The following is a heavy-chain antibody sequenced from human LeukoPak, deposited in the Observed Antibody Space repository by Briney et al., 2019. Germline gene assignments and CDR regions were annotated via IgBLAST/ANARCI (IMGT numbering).Heavy chain of an antibody. CDR2: ISYDGSNK. CDR1: GFTFSSYA. Sequence: GGSLRLSCAASGFTFSSYAMHWVRQAPGKGLEWVAVISYDGSNKYYADSVKGRFTISRDNSKNTLYLQMNSLRAEDTAVYYCARTGSLGNWFDPLGQGTLVTVSS. J-gene: IGHJ5*02. D-gene: IGHD1-14*01. V-gene: IGHV3-30*01. CDR3: ARTGSLGNWFDP.